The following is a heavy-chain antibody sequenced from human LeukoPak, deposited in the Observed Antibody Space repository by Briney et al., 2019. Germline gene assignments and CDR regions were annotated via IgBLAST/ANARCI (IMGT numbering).Heavy chain of an antibody. V-gene: IGHV3-7*01. CDR2: IKQDGSEK. CDR3: ARDGDGSSIDY. CDR1: GFTFSIYW. J-gene: IGHJ4*02. D-gene: IGHD1-26*01. Sequence: PWGLLPLSCVASGFTFSIYWRSGVRQAPGKGRGGVANIKQDGSEKYYVDSVKGRFTISRDNAKTSLYLQMNSLRAEDTAVYYCARDGDGSSIDYWGQGTLVTVSS.